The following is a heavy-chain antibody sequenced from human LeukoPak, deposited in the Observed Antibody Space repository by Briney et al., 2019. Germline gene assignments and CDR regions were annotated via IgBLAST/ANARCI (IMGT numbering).Heavy chain of an antibody. CDR2: INPNSGGT. CDR1: GYTFTGYY. J-gene: IGHJ4*02. V-gene: IGHV1-2*02. CDR3: ARDSPLSGYDIFDY. D-gene: IGHD5-12*01. Sequence: ASVKVSCKASGYTFTGYYMHWVRQAPGQGLEWMGWINPNSGGTNYAQKFQGRVTMTRDTSTSTVYMELSSLRSEDTAVYYCARDSPLSGYDIFDYWGQGTLVTVSS.